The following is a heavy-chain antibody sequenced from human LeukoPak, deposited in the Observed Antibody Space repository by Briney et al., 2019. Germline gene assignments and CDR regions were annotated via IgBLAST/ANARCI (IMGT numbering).Heavy chain of an antibody. CDR1: GFTFSNAW. V-gene: IGHV3-15*01. J-gene: IGHJ4*02. D-gene: IGHD4-17*01. Sequence: GGSLRLSCAASGFTFSNAWMSWVRQGPGKGLEWVGRIKSKTDGGTTDYVAPVKGRFTISRDDSKNTLYLQMNSLKTEDTAVYYCYGDYAPGPYYFDYWGQGTLVTVSS. CDR2: IKSKTDGGTT. CDR3: YGDYAPGPYYFDY.